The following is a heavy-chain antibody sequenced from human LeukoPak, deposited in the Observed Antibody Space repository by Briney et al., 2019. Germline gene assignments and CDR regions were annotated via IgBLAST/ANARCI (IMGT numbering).Heavy chain of an antibody. D-gene: IGHD3-16*01. J-gene: IGHJ4*02. CDR2: ISSSSSYT. Sequence: GGSLRLSCAASGFTFSDYYMSSIRQAPGKGLGWVSYISSSSSYTNYADSVKGRFTISRDNAKNSLYLQMNSLRAEDTAVYYCARASPYASYDYWGQGTLVTVSS. V-gene: IGHV3-11*06. CDR3: ARASPYASYDY. CDR1: GFTFSDYY.